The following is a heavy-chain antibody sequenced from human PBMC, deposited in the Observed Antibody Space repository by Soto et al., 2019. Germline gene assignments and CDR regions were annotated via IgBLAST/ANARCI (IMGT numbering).Heavy chain of an antibody. D-gene: IGHD3-10*01. CDR2: FDPEDGET. V-gene: IGHV1-24*01. CDR1: GYTLTELS. J-gene: IGHJ6*02. Sequence: ASVKVSCKVSGYTLTELSMHWVRQAPGKGLEWMGGFDPEDGETIYAQKFQGRVTMTEDTSTDTAYMELSSLRSEDTAVYYCATDLGKGGSGKYNYYYYGMDVWGQGTTVTASS. CDR3: ATDLGKGGSGKYNYYYYGMDV.